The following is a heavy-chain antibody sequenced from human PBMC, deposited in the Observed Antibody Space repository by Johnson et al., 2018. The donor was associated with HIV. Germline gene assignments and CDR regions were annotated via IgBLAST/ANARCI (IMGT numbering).Heavy chain of an antibody. V-gene: IGHV3-20*04. J-gene: IGHJ3*02. Sequence: VQVVESGGGLVQPGRSLRLSCAASGFTFDDYGMSWVRQAPGKGLEWVSGINWNGVRTGYVDSMKGRFTISRDNAKNSLYLQMNGLRAEDTALYYCARDEMQRRYALTAFDIWGQGTMVTVSS. D-gene: IGHD6-25*01. CDR1: GFTFDDYG. CDR2: INWNGVRT. CDR3: ARDEMQRRYALTAFDI.